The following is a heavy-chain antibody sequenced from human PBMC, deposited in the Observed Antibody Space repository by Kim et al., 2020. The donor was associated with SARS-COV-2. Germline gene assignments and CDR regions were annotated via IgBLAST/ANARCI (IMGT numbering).Heavy chain of an antibody. Sequence: GGSLRLSCAASGFTFSSYGMHWVRQAPGKGLEWVAVISYDGSNKYYADSVKGRFTISRDNSKNTLYLQMNSLRAEDTAVYYCAKGGPRYCSGGSCYSYGMDVWGQGTTVTVSS. V-gene: IGHV3-30*18. D-gene: IGHD2-15*01. CDR1: GFTFSSYG. CDR2: ISYDGSNK. J-gene: IGHJ6*02. CDR3: AKGGPRYCSGGSCYSYGMDV.